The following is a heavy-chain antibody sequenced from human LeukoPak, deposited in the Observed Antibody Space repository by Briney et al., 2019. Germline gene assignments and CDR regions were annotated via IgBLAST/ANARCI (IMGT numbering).Heavy chain of an antibody. CDR3: ARVSHSNPS. CDR2: INPNSGGT. J-gene: IGHJ3*01. D-gene: IGHD6-13*01. CDR1: GYTFTGYY. Sequence: ASVKVSSKASGYTFTGYYMHWVRQAPGQGLEWMGWINPNSGGTNYAQKFQGRVTITADESTSTAYMELSSLRSEDTAVYYCARVSHSNPSWGQGTMVTVSS. V-gene: IGHV1-2*02.